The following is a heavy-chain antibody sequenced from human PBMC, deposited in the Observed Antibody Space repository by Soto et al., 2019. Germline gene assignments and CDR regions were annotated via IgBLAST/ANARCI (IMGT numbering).Heavy chain of an antibody. CDR3: AKGEYLDGSGNFYDSGF. V-gene: IGHV3-23*01. D-gene: IGHD3-10*01. Sequence: EVKLLESGGGLVQPGGSLRLSCAASGFTFRTYAMSWVRQAPGKGLEWVSGISRSGGNTYYADSVKGRFTISRDNSKNALYLQITSLRAEDTALYYCAKGEYLDGSGNFYDSGFWGLGTLVTVSS. CDR2: ISRSGGNT. CDR1: GFTFRTYA. J-gene: IGHJ4*02.